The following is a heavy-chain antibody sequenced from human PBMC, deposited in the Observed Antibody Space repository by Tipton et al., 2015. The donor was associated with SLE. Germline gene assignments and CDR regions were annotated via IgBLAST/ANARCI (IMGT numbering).Heavy chain of an antibody. Sequence: TLSLTCAVYGGSFSGYYWSWIRQPPGKGLEWIGEINHSGSTNYNPSLESRVTISVDTSKNQFSLKLSSVTAADTAVYYCARALQNYFDYWGQGTLVTVSS. CDR3: ARALQNYFDY. CDR1: GGSFSGYY. V-gene: IGHV4-34*09. CDR2: INHSGST. J-gene: IGHJ4*02.